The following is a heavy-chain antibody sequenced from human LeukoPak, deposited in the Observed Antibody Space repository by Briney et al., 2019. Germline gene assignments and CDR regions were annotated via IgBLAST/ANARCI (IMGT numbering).Heavy chain of an antibody. CDR2: IYTGGST. V-gene: IGHV4-4*07. Sequence: SETLSLTCTVSGGSISSYYWSWIRQRAGKGLEWIGRIYTGGSTNYNPSLKSRVTMSVDTSKNQFSLKLSSVTAADTAVYYCARGGYSSSWPIDYWGQGTLVTVSS. J-gene: IGHJ4*02. CDR1: GGSISSYY. D-gene: IGHD6-13*01. CDR3: ARGGYSSSWPIDY.